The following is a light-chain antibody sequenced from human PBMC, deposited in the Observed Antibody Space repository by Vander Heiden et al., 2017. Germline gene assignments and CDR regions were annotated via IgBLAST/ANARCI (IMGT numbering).Light chain of an antibody. Sequence: DIVMTQSPDSLAVSLGERATINCKSSQSVLYSSNNKNYLAWYQQKPGQPPKLLIYWASTRESGVPDRFSGSGSGTDFTLTISSLQAEDVAVYYCLQDDSTPRTFGPGTKVDIK. CDR3: LQDDSTPRT. V-gene: IGKV4-1*01. CDR2: WAS. J-gene: IGKJ3*01. CDR1: QSVLYSSNNKNY.